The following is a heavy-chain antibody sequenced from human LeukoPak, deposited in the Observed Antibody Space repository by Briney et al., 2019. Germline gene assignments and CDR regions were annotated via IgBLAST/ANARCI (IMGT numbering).Heavy chain of an antibody. CDR3: ARDALQLTGNYVTRWWFDP. CDR1: GFTFRSYS. CDR2: ISSSSSTI. J-gene: IGHJ5*02. D-gene: IGHD3-9*01. V-gene: IGHV3-48*01. Sequence: PGGSLRLSCTASGFTFRSYSMNWVRQASGKGLEWVSYISSSSSTIYYADSVRGRFTISRDNARSSLYLQMNSLSAEDTAFYYCARDALQLTGNYVTRWWFDPWGQGTLVTVSS.